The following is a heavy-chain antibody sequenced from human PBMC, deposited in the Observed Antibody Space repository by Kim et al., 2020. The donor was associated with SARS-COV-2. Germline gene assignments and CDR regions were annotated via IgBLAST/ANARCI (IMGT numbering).Heavy chain of an antibody. Sequence: SETLSLTCTVSGGSISTYYWSWIRQPPGKGLEWLGYIYYSGNTNYNPSLKSRVTISLDTSKNQFSLKLSSVTAADTAVYFCARGGTLYNFDYWGQGTLVT. J-gene: IGHJ4*02. CDR2: IYYSGNT. V-gene: IGHV4-59*01. D-gene: IGHD1-1*01. CDR1: GGSISTYY. CDR3: ARGGTLYNFDY.